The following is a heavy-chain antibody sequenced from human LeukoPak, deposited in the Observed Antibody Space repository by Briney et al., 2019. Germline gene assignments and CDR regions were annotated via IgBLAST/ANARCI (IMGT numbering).Heavy chain of an antibody. Sequence: GGSLRLSCAASGFTFSDYYMSWIRQAPGKGLEWVSYISSSGSTIYYADSVKGRFTISRDNAKNSLYLQMNSLGAEDTAVYYCARVEYDSSGYLDYWGQGTLVTVSS. D-gene: IGHD3-22*01. CDR1: GFTFSDYY. CDR3: ARVEYDSSGYLDY. CDR2: ISSSGSTI. V-gene: IGHV3-11*01. J-gene: IGHJ4*02.